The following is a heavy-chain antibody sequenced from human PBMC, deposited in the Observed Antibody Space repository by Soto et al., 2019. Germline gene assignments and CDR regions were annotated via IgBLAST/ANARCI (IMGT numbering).Heavy chain of an antibody. J-gene: IGHJ6*03. CDR1: GFTFSSYW. Sequence: EVQLVESGGGLVQPGGSLRLSCAASGFTFSSYWMSWVRQAPGKGLEWVANIKQDGSEKYYVDSVKGRFTISRDNAKNSLYLQMNSLSAEDTAVYYCARPLRAARYYYYYYMDVWGKGTTVTVSS. V-gene: IGHV3-7*01. CDR3: ARPLRAARYYYYYYMDV. CDR2: IKQDGSEK. D-gene: IGHD6-6*01.